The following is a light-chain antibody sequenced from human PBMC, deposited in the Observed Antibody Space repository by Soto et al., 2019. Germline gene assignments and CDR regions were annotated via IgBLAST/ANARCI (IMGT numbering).Light chain of an antibody. Sequence: EIVMTQSPATLSVSPGERATLSCRASQSVSNNLAWYQKKPGQAPRLLIYGASTRSTGIPARFSGSGSGTEFTLTISSLTSEDFALYDCQQYNNWCTFGQGTRVDIK. J-gene: IGKJ1*01. CDR3: QQYNNWCT. CDR1: QSVSNN. V-gene: IGKV3-15*01. CDR2: GAS.